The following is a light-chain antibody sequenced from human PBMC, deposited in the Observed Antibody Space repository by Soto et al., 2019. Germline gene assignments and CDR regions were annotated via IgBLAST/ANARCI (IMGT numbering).Light chain of an antibody. CDR2: AAS. J-gene: IGKJ5*01. CDR3: QQSYRPPRT. CDR1: QSISSW. V-gene: IGKV1-39*01. Sequence: IQMTHSRLTFSASVEDRVTITCRASQSISSWLAWYQQKPGKAPKLLIYAASSWQSGVPARFSGSGSGTDFTLAISSLHPEDFATYYFQQSYRPPRTFGQGTRLEI.